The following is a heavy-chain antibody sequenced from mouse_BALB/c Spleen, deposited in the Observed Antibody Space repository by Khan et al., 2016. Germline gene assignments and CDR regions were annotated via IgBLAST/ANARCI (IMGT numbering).Heavy chain of an antibody. V-gene: IGHV1-9*01. CDR3: AGWLLGAMDY. J-gene: IGHJ4*01. CDR1: GYTFSSYW. D-gene: IGHD2-3*01. CDR2: ILPGSGSA. Sequence: QVRLQQSGAELMKPGASVKIPCKATGYTFSSYWIEWVKQRPGHGLEWIGEILPGSGSATYNEKFKGKATFTADTSSNTAYMQLSSLTSEDSAVCYCAGWLLGAMDYWGQGTSVTVSS.